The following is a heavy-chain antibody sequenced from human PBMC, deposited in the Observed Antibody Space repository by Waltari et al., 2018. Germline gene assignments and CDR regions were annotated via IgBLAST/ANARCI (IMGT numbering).Heavy chain of an antibody. D-gene: IGHD6-13*01. J-gene: IGHJ4*02. CDR3: ARVQQQLVGSPHDY. Sequence: QVQLVQSGAEVKKPGASVKVSCKASGYTFTDYYMHWVRQAPGQGLEWMGWIKPNSGGASYAQKLQGRVTLTRDTSISTAYMELSRLRSDDTAVYYCARVQQQLVGSPHDYWGQGTLVTVSS. CDR1: GYTFTDYY. V-gene: IGHV1-2*02. CDR2: IKPNSGGA.